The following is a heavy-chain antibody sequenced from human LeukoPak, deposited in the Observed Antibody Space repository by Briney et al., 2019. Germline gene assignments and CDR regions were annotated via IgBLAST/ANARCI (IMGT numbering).Heavy chain of an antibody. V-gene: IGHV3-48*04. CDR2: ISSGSSTI. D-gene: IGHD3-22*01. CDR1: GFTLSSSN. Sequence: GGSLRLSCAASGFTLSSSNMHWVRQAPGKGLEWVSYISSGSSTIYYAASVKGRFTISRDNAKSSLYLQMNSLSAEGTAVYYCARGSGYYYNYWGQGTLVTVSS. CDR3: ARGSGYYYNY. J-gene: IGHJ4*02.